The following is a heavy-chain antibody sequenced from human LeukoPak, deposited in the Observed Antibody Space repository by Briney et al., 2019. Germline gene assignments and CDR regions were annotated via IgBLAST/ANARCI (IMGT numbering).Heavy chain of an antibody. Sequence: SETLSLTCTVSGGSISSYYWSWIRQPAGKGLEWIGRIYTSGSTSYNPSLKSRVTMSVDTSKNQFSLKLSSVTAADTAVYYCARTDVRITIFGVVNLFDPWGQGTLVTVSS. CDR2: IYTSGST. J-gene: IGHJ5*02. CDR3: ARTDVRITIFGVVNLFDP. CDR1: GGSISSYY. D-gene: IGHD3-3*01. V-gene: IGHV4-4*07.